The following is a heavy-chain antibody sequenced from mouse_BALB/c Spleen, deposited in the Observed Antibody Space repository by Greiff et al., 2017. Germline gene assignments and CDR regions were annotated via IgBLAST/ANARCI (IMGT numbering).Heavy chain of an antibody. J-gene: IGHJ3*01. CDR2: IDPANGNT. D-gene: IGHD1-1*01. Sequence: VHVKQSGAELVKPGASVKLSCTASGFNIKDTYMHWVKQRPEQGLEWIGRIDPANGNTKYDPKFQGKATITADTSSNTAYLQLSSLTSEDTAVYYCASPDYYGSSYRFAYWGQGTLVTVSA. V-gene: IGHV14-3*02. CDR1: GFNIKDTY. CDR3: ASPDYYGSSYRFAY.